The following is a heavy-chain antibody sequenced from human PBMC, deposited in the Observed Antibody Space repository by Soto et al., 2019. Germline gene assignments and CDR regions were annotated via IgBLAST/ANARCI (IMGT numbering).Heavy chain of an antibody. CDR3: ARDGHYYDSSGHFYFHY. CDR1: EFTLGDYG. J-gene: IGHJ4*02. Sequence: GGSLTLSYAASEFTLGDYGMSWVRQAPGKGLGWVSGINWNGGSTGYADSVKGRFTISRDNAKNSLYLQMNSLRAEDTALYYCARDGHYYDSSGHFYFHYWGQGT. D-gene: IGHD3-22*01. CDR2: INWNGGST. V-gene: IGHV3-20*03.